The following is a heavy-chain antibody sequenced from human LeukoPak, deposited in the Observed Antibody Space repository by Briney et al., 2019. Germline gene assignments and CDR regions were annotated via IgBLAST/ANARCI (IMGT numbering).Heavy chain of an antibody. Sequence: GASVKVSCKASGGTFSSYAISWVRQAPGQGLEWMGGIIPIFGTANYAQKFQCRVTITADESTSTAYMELSSLRSEDTAVYYCARETQIGGPFDYWGQGTLVTVSS. V-gene: IGHV1-69*13. CDR2: IIPIFGTA. D-gene: IGHD2/OR15-2a*01. CDR1: GGTFSSYA. CDR3: ARETQIGGPFDY. J-gene: IGHJ4*02.